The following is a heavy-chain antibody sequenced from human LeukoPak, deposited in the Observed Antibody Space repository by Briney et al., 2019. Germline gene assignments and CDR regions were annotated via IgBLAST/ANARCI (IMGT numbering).Heavy chain of an antibody. CDR1: GFTFSSYW. Sequence: GGSLRLSCAASGFTFSSYWMHWVRQAPGKGLVWVSRIDSGGSSTSYADSVKGRFTISRDDAKNTLYLQMSYLRAEDTAVYFCARGGGLDVWGQGATVTVSS. J-gene: IGHJ6*02. V-gene: IGHV3-74*01. CDR3: ARGGGLDV. CDR2: IDSGGSST. D-gene: IGHD3-16*01.